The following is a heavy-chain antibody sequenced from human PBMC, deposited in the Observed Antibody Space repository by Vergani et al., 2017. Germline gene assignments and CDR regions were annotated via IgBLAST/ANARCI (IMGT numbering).Heavy chain of an antibody. CDR1: GFTFSSYG. Sequence: QVQLVESGGGVVQPGRSLRLSCAASGFTFSSYGMHWVRQAPGKGLEWVAVISYDGSNKYYADSVKGRFTISRDNSKNTLYLQMNSLRTEDTAVFYCAKDPERGFRDWFDPWERGTLVTVSS. J-gene: IGHJ5*02. V-gene: IGHV3-30*18. D-gene: IGHD3-10*01. CDR2: ISYDGSNK. CDR3: AKDPERGFRDWFDP.